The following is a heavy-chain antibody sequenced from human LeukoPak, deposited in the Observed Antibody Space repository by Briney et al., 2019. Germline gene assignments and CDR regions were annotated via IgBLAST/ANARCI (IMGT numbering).Heavy chain of an antibody. D-gene: IGHD3-22*01. V-gene: IGHV3-48*01. Sequence: GGSLRLSCAASGFTFSSYSMNWVRQAPGKGLEWVSYISSSSSTIYYADSVKGRFTISRDNAKNSLYLQMNSLRAEDTAVYYCARDATYYYDSSGPPFDYWGQGTLVTVPS. CDR1: GFTFSSYS. CDR2: ISSSSSTI. CDR3: ARDATYYYDSSGPPFDY. J-gene: IGHJ4*02.